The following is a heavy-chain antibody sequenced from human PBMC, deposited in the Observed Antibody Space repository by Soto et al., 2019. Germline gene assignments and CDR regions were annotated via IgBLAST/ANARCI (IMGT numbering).Heavy chain of an antibody. J-gene: IGHJ5*02. Sequence: GASVKVSCKASGGTFSSYAISWVRQAPGQGLEWMGGIIPIFGTANYAQKFQGRVTITADESTSTAYMELSSLRSEDTAVYYCARVKGLNYYERRFDPWGQGTLVTVSS. CDR3: ARVKGLNYYERRFDP. CDR2: IIPIFGTA. D-gene: IGHD3-22*01. V-gene: IGHV1-69*13. CDR1: GGTFSSYA.